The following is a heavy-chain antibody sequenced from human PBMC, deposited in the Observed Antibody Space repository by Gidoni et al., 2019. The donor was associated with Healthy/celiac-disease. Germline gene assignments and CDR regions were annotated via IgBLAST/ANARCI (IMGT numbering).Heavy chain of an antibody. D-gene: IGHD3-10*01. CDR2: INSDGSST. J-gene: IGHJ4*02. CDR3: AVLVRGAGVIGGFFDY. CDR1: GFTFSSYW. Sequence: EVQLVESGGGLVQPGGSLRLSCAASGFTFSSYWMHWVRQAPGKGLVWVSRINSDGSSTSYADSVKGRFTISRDNAKNTLYLQMNSLRAEDTAVYYCAVLVRGAGVIGGFFDYWGQGTLVTVSS. V-gene: IGHV3-74*01.